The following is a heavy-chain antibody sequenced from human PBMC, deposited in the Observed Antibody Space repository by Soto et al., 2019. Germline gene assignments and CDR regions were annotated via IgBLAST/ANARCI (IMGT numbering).Heavy chain of an antibody. CDR3: AWPNSSGYYGFDY. Sequence: QVQLVQSGAEVKKPGASVKVSCKASGYTFTSYEINWVRQATGQGREWRGWVNPNNGNTGYAQKFQGRVTMTRNTSISTAYMELSSLRSEDTAVYYCAWPNSSGYYGFDYWGQGTLVTVSS. J-gene: IGHJ4*02. D-gene: IGHD3-22*01. CDR2: VNPNNGNT. V-gene: IGHV1-8*01. CDR1: GYTFTSYE.